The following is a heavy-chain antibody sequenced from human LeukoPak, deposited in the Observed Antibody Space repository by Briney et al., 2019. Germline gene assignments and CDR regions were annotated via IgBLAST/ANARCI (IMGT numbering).Heavy chain of an antibody. CDR1: GGSFSGYY. J-gene: IGHJ6*02. D-gene: IGHD2-2*01. CDR2: INHSGST. V-gene: IGHV4-34*01. Sequence: SETLSLTCAVYGGSFSGYYWSWIRQLPGKGLEWIGEINHSGSTNYNPSLKSRVTISVDTSKNQFSLKLSSVTAADTAVYYCARDRIVVVPADNPSRYYYGMDVWGQGTTVTVSS. CDR3: ARDRIVVVPADNPSRYYYGMDV.